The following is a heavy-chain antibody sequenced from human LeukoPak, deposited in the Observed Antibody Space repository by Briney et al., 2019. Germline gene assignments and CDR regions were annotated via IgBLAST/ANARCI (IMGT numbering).Heavy chain of an antibody. CDR1: GGSFSGYY. CDR3: ARDRGYCGGDCYSGYYYYYGMDV. J-gene: IGHJ6*02. CDR2: INHSGST. Sequence: PSETLSLTCAVYGGSFSGYYWSWIRQPPGKGLEWIGEINHSGSTNYNPSLKRRVNISVDTSKNQFSLKLSSVTAADTAVYYCARDRGYCGGDCYSGYYYYYGMDVWGQGTTVTVSS. V-gene: IGHV4-34*01. D-gene: IGHD2-21*02.